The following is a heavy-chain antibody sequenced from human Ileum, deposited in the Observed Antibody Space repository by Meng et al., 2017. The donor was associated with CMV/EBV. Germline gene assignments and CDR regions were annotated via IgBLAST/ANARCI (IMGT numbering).Heavy chain of an antibody. Sequence: ASGFTFNSYAMHGVRQAPGKGLEWVALMSFDGASVHYADSVKGRFTISRENSKNMVYLQVNSLRAEDAAVYYCARGNGSGSYLIDYWGQGILVTVSS. CDR3: ARGNGSGSYLIDY. D-gene: IGHD3-10*01. CDR2: MSFDGASV. CDR1: GFTFNSYA. J-gene: IGHJ4*02. V-gene: IGHV3-30-3*01.